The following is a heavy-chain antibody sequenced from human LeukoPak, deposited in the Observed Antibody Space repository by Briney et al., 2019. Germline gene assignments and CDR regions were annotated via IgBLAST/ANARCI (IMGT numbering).Heavy chain of an antibody. D-gene: IGHD3-9*01. CDR1: GYTFTSYD. CDR3: ARVHYDILAGYSRAFDI. Sequence: ASVKVSCKASGYTFTSYDINWVRQATGQGLEWMGWMNPNSGSTGYAQKFQGRVTMTRNNSISTAYMELSSLRSEDTAVYYCARVHYDILAGYSRAFDIWGQGTMVTVSS. J-gene: IGHJ3*02. V-gene: IGHV1-8*01. CDR2: MNPNSGST.